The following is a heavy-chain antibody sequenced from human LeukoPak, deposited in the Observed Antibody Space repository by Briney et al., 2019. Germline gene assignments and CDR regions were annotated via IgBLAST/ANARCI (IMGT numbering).Heavy chain of an antibody. J-gene: IGHJ4*02. CDR1: GGSISSYY. Sequence: SETLSLTCTVSGGSISSYYLTWIRQPPGKGLEWIGYIYISGSTNYNPSLKSRVTISVDTSKNQFSLKVFSVTAADTAVYYCVRAGEYSSSADYLGQGIHVTFSS. CDR3: VRAGEYSSSADY. CDR2: IYISGST. D-gene: IGHD6-6*01. V-gene: IGHV4-4*08.